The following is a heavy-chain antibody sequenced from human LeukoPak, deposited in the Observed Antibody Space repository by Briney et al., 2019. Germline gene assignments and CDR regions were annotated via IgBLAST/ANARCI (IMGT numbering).Heavy chain of an antibody. CDR2: ISYDGSNK. J-gene: IGHJ6*02. CDR3: ATSTTVTTYYYYGMDV. V-gene: IGHV3-30-3*01. Sequence: GGSLRLSCAASGFTFSSYAMHGVRQAPGKGLEWVAVISYDGSNKYYADSVKGRFTISRDNSKNTLYLQMNSLRAEDTAVYYRATSTTVTTYYYYGMDVWGQGTTVTVSS. CDR1: GFTFSSYA. D-gene: IGHD4-17*01.